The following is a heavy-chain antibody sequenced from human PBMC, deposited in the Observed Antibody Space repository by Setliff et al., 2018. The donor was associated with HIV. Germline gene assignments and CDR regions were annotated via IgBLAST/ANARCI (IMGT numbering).Heavy chain of an antibody. Sequence: GGSLRLSCAASGFIFSSYAMHWVRQAPGKGLEWVAVMSYDGNNKYYADSVKGRFTISRDNSKNTLFLQMNSLRPEDTAVYDCARDCRVGWVFTYGMDVWGKGTLVTVSS. V-gene: IGHV3-30*01. CDR3: ARDCRVGWVFTYGMDV. D-gene: IGHD6-13*01. J-gene: IGHJ6*04. CDR1: GFIFSSYA. CDR2: MSYDGNNK.